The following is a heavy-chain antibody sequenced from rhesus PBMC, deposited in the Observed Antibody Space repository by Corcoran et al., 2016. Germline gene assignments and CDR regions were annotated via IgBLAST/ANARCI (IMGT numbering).Heavy chain of an antibody. V-gene: IGHV3S5*01. CDR3: AKERDGDFDY. J-gene: IGHJ4*01. Sequence: EVQLVETGGGLVQPGGSLRLSCAASGFTFGTYGVSWVRQAPGKGLEWVLGISYTGGSTYYADSVKGRFTISRDNSKNTLSLQMNSLRAEDTAVYYCAKERDGDFDYWGQGVLVTVSS. CDR2: ISYTGGST. CDR1: GFTFGTYG. D-gene: IGHD3-22*01.